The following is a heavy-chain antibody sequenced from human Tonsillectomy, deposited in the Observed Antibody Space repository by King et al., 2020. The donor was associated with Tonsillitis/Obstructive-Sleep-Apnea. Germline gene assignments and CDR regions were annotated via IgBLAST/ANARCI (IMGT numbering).Heavy chain of an antibody. CDR1: GFTFSSYA. Sequence: VQLVESGGGLVQPGGSLRLSCSASGFTFSSYAMHWVRQAPGKGLEYVPAISSNGGSTYYADSVKGRLTISRDNSKNTLYLQMSSLRAEDTAVYYCVKDDTYGDYRYWGQGTLVTVSS. CDR2: ISSNGGST. D-gene: IGHD4-17*01. CDR3: VKDDTYGDYRY. J-gene: IGHJ4*02. V-gene: IGHV3-64D*06.